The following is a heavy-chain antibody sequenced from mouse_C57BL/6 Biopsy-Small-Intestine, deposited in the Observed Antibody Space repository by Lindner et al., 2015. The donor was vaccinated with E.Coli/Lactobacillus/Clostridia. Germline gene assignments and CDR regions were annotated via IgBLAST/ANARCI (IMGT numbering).Heavy chain of an antibody. J-gene: IGHJ2*01. V-gene: IGHV1-82*01. CDR1: GYAFSSSW. CDR2: IYPGDGDT. D-gene: IGHD1-1*01. CDR3: ASRIGSSFDY. Sequence: VQLQESGPELVKPGASVKISCKASGYAFSSSWMNWVKQRPGKGLEWIGRIYPGDGDTNYNGKFKGKATLTADKSSSTAYMQFSSLTSEDSAIYFCASRIGSSFDYWGQGTTLTVSS.